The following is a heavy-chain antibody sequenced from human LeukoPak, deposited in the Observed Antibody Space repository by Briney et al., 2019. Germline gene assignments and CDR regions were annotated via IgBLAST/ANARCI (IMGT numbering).Heavy chain of an antibody. CDR3: ARDLAVAGPQPPDDAFDI. CDR2: ISSSSSTI. D-gene: IGHD6-19*01. CDR1: GFTFSSYS. V-gene: IGHV3-48*04. Sequence: SGGSLRLSCAASGFTFSSYSMNWVRQAPGKGLEWVSYISSSSSTIYYADSVKGRFTISRDNAKNSLYLQMNSLRAEDTAVYYCARDLAVAGPQPPDDAFDIWGQGTMVTVSS. J-gene: IGHJ3*02.